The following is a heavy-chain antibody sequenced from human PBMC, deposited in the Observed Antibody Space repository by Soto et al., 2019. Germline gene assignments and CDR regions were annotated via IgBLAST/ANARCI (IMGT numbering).Heavy chain of an antibody. D-gene: IGHD6-19*01. CDR2: IYYSGGT. J-gene: IGHJ5*02. CDR3: TREQSDDNYFDP. Sequence: SETLSLTCTVSGAALSSGGYFYTWVPQPPGKGLEWLGYIYYSGGTNYNPSLKSRVTISLDKSKSQFSLRLISVTAADTAVYYCTREQSDDNYFDPWGQRTVVAVSS. V-gene: IGHV4-61*08. CDR1: GAALSSGGYF.